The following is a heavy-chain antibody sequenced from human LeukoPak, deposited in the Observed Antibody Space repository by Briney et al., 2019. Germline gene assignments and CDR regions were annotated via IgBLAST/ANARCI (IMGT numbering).Heavy chain of an antibody. V-gene: IGHV3-33*01. Sequence: GGSLRLSCAASGFTFSTYGMHWVRQAPGKGLEWVALICFDGSKRYYGDSLKGRFTLSRDNSQNTLYLQVDSLRAGDTAVYYCARCPGGSSVFDYWGQGTLVTVSS. D-gene: IGHD2-15*01. CDR2: ICFDGSKR. CDR3: ARCPGGSSVFDY. CDR1: GFTFSTYG. J-gene: IGHJ4*02.